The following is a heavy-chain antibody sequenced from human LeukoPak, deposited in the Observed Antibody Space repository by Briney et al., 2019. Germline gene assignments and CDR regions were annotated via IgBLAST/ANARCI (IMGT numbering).Heavy chain of an antibody. CDR3: ARSVPSRVTSFDY. Sequence: GESLKISCKGSGYSFTSYWTGWVRQMPGKGLEWMGIIYPGDSDTRYSPSFQGQVTISADKSISTAYLQWSSLKASDTAMYYCARSVPSRVTSFDYWGQGTLVTVSS. J-gene: IGHJ4*02. CDR2: IYPGDSDT. D-gene: IGHD4-23*01. CDR1: GYSFTSYW. V-gene: IGHV5-51*01.